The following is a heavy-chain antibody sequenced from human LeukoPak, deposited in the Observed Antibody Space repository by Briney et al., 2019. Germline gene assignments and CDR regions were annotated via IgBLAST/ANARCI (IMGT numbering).Heavy chain of an antibody. V-gene: IGHV4-39*07. CDR2: IYYSGTT. J-gene: IGHJ4*02. CDR1: GGSISSSSYY. D-gene: IGHD2-21*01. Sequence: PSETLSLACTVSGGSISSSSYYWGWIRQPPGKGLEWIGSIYYSGTTYYNPSLKSRVTISVDTSKNQFSLKLSSVTAADTAVYYCAGSKPWEVVIASFDYWGQGTLVTVSS. CDR3: AGSKPWEVVIASFDY.